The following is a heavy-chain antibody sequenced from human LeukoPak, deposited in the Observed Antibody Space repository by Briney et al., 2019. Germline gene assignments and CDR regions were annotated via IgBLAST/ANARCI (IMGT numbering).Heavy chain of an antibody. Sequence: TSETLSLTCTVSGGSISSYYWSWIRQPAGKGLEWIGRIYTSGSTNYNPSLKSRVTMSVDTSKNQFSLKLSSVTAADTAVYYCARDRYYYDSSGSQRFDPWGQGTLVTVSS. CDR1: GGSISSYY. CDR2: IYTSGST. J-gene: IGHJ5*02. V-gene: IGHV4-4*07. CDR3: ARDRYYYDSSGSQRFDP. D-gene: IGHD3-22*01.